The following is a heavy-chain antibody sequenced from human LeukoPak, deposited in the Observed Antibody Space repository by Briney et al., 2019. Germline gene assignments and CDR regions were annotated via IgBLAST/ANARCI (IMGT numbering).Heavy chain of an antibody. CDR2: IDPNSGAT. CDR3: ARELINFHDHTNTGFFDS. CDR1: GYTFTGYY. D-gene: IGHD1-14*01. V-gene: IGHV1-2*02. J-gene: IGHJ4*02. Sequence: GASVKVSCQTSGYTFTGYYIHLLRQAPGQRFEWMAWIDPNSGATNYAHKFEGKVTMTRDTSINTAYMEVNSLRSDDTAVYYCARELINFHDHTNTGFFDSWGQGTLVTVSS.